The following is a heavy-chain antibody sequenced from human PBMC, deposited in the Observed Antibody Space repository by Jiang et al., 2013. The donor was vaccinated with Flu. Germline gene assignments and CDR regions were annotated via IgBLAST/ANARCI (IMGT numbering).Heavy chain of an antibody. CDR1: GGSISSSSYY. V-gene: IGHV4-39*01. Sequence: LLKPSETLSLTCTVSGGSISSSSYYWGWIRQPPGKGLEWIGSIYYSGSTYYNPSLKSRVTISVDTSKNQFSLKLSSVTAADTAVYYCAKGFGGWYSYYFDYWGQGTLVTVSS. CDR3: AKGFGGWYSYYFDY. D-gene: IGHD6-19*01. J-gene: IGHJ4*02. CDR2: IYYSGST.